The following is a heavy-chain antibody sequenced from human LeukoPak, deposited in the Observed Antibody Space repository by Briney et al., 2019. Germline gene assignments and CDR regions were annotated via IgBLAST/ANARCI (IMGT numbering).Heavy chain of an antibody. CDR2: TIPILGIA. D-gene: IGHD3-10*01. Sequence: ASVKVSCKASEGTFSSYTISWVRQAPGQGLEWMGRTIPILGIANYAQKFQGRVTITADKSTSTAYMELSSLRSEDTAVYYCARLGFGEIRYFDLWGRGTLVTVSS. CDR3: ARLGFGEIRYFDL. V-gene: IGHV1-69*02. CDR1: EGTFSSYT. J-gene: IGHJ2*01.